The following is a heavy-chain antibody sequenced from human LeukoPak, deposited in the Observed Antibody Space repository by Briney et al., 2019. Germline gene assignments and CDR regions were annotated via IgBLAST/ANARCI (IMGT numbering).Heavy chain of an antibody. V-gene: IGHV1-18*01. J-gene: IGHJ4*02. D-gene: IGHD6-19*01. CDR2: ISAYNGNT. CDR1: GYTFTSYG. Sequence: ASVKVSCKASGYTFTSYGISWVRQAPGQGLEWMGWISAYNGNTNYAQKLQGRVTMTTDTSTSTAYMELRSLRSDDTAVYYCARVREGVAGPQVRDYWGQGTLVTVSS. CDR3: ARVREGVAGPQVRDY.